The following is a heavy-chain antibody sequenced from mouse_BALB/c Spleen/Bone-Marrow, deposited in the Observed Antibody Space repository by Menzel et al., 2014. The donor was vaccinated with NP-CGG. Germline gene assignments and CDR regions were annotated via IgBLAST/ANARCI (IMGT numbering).Heavy chain of an antibody. CDR2: ISSGGNYT. J-gene: IGHJ1*01. D-gene: IGHD1-1*01. CDR3: ARPPYYGSSEWYFDV. Sequence: EVNVVESGGGLVKPGGSLKLSCAASGFTFSSYAMSWVRQTPEKRLEWVATISSGGNYTYYPDSVKGRFTISRDNAKNTLYLQMSSLRSEDTAMYYCARPPYYGSSEWYFDVWGAGTTVTVSS. V-gene: IGHV5-9-3*01. CDR1: GFTFSSYA.